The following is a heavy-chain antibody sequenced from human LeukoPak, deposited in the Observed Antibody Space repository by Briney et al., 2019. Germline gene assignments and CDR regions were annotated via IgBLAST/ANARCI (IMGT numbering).Heavy chain of an antibody. V-gene: IGHV1-8*01. CDR2: MNPSSGNS. D-gene: IGHD3-10*01. CDR3: AAHTYYYSSGSFAY. J-gene: IGHJ4*02. CDR1: GYTFTSYD. Sequence: ASVKVSCKASGYTFTSYDINWVRQATGQGPERMGWMNPSSGNSGYAQRFQGRVAMTRDTSTNTAYLELSSLRSDDTAVYYCAAHTYYYSSGSFAYWGQGTLVTVSS.